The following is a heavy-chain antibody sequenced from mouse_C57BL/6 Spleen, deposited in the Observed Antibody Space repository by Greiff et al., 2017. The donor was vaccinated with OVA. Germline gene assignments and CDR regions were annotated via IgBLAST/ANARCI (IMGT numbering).Heavy chain of an antibody. CDR3: ARCDYDEYYFDY. J-gene: IGHJ2*01. CDR2: IYPGSGNT. CDR1: GYTFTDYY. Sequence: VKVVESGAELVRPGASVKLSCKASGYTFTDYYINWVKQRPGQGLEWIARIYPGSGNTYYNEKFKGKATLTAEKSSSTAYMQLSSLTSEDSAVYFCARCDYDEYYFDYWGQGTTLTVSS. D-gene: IGHD2-4*01. V-gene: IGHV1-76*01.